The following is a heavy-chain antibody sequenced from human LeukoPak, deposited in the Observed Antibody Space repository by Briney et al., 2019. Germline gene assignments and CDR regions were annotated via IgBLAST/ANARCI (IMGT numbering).Heavy chain of an antibody. CDR1: GFTFSNYW. CDR3: ARGHWQLEV. CDR2: IKTDGTSP. D-gene: IGHD1-1*01. Sequence: GGSLRLSCAASGFTFSNYWMHWVRQAPGKGLMWVARIKTDGTSPSYVDSVKGRFTISRDNAKDTLYLQMNSLRVEDTAVYYCARGHWQLEVWGQGALVTVSS. V-gene: IGHV3-74*01. J-gene: IGHJ4*02.